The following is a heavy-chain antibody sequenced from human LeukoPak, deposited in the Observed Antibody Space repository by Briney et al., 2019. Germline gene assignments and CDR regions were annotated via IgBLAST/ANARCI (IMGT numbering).Heavy chain of an antibody. V-gene: IGHV4-59*12. D-gene: IGHD6-13*01. CDR2: VYYSGNT. Sequence: PSETLSLTCTVSGGSISSYYWSWLRQPPGKGLEWIGYVYYSGNTNYNPSLKSRVTISVDTTKNQFSLKSRSVPSAETALYYCARSSARIAAHHYWGQGTLVTVSS. CDR1: GGSISSYY. J-gene: IGHJ4*02. CDR3: ARSSARIAAHHY.